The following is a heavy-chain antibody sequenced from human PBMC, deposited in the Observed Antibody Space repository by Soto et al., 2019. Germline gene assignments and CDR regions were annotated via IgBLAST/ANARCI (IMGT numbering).Heavy chain of an antibody. D-gene: IGHD3-3*01. CDR3: AREFKYYDFWSGYSYYGMDV. J-gene: IGHJ6*02. CDR1: GFTFSSYG. V-gene: IGHV3-30*03. Sequence: PGGSLRLSCAASGFTFSSYGMHWVRQAPGKGLEWVAVISYDGSNKYYADSAKGRFTISRDNSKNTLYLQMNSLRAEDTAVYYCAREFKYYDFWSGYSYYGMDVWGQGTTVTVSS. CDR2: ISYDGSNK.